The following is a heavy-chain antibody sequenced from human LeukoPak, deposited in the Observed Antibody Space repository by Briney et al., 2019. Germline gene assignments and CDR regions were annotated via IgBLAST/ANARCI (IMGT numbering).Heavy chain of an antibody. CDR2: INAGNGNT. CDR3: ARDCCDRVTAWFDP. Sequence: ASVKVSCKASGYTFTTYTMHWVRQAPGQRLEWMGLINAGNGNTKYSQKFQGRVTFSRDTSASIVYMELSSLRSEDTAVYYCARDCCDRVTAWFDPWGQGTLVTVSS. CDR1: GYTFTTYT. D-gene: IGHD2-21*01. J-gene: IGHJ5*02. V-gene: IGHV1-3*01.